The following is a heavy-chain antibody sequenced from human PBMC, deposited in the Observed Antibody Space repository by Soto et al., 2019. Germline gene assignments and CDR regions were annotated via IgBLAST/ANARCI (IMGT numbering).Heavy chain of an antibody. CDR2: VNPNSGDT. CDR1: GYTFTGYY. CDR3: ARSLSTIGGRPDS. D-gene: IGHD6-6*01. J-gene: IGHJ4*02. Sequence: ASVKVSCKASGYTFTGYYMHWVRQAPGQGLEWMGWVNPNSGDTKYAQKFQGRVTMTRDTSTRTAYMEVSRLTSDDTAVYYCARSLSTIGGRPDSWGQGTLVTVSS. V-gene: IGHV1-2*02.